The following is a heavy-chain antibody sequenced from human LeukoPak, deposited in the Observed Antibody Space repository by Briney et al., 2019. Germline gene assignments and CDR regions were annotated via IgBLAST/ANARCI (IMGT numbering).Heavy chain of an antibody. Sequence: PSETLSLTCTVSGYSISNGYFWGWIRQPPGKGLEWIGNIYRTGTTFYNPSLQSRVSISVDTSKNTFSLKLRSVTAADTAVYYCARDGYNPVAFDIWGQGTMVTVSS. V-gene: IGHV4-38-2*02. CDR3: ARDGYNPVAFDI. J-gene: IGHJ3*02. CDR1: GYSISNGYF. D-gene: IGHD5-24*01. CDR2: IYRTGTT.